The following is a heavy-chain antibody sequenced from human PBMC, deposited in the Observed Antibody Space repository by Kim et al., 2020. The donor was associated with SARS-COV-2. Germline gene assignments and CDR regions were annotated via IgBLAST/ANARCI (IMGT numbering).Heavy chain of an antibody. D-gene: IGHD2-2*01. CDR1: GGTFSSYA. CDR2: IIPIFGTA. Sequence: SVKVSCKASGGTFSSYAISWVRQAPGQGLEWMGGIIPIFGTANYAQKFQGRVTITADESTSTAYMELSSLRSEDTAVYYCARVARVVPAAIKEGAYYYYYGMDVWGQGTTVTVSS. V-gene: IGHV1-69*13. J-gene: IGHJ6*02. CDR3: ARVARVVPAAIKEGAYYYYYGMDV.